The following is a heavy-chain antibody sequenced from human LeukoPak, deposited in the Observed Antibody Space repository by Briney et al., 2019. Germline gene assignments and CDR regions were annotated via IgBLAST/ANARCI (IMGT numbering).Heavy chain of an antibody. D-gene: IGHD3-22*01. J-gene: IGHJ5*02. CDR1: GYSISSGYY. CDR2: IFHSGST. V-gene: IGHV4-38-2*02. CDR3: ARFRYDSSGYSKSWFDP. Sequence: SETLSLTCTVSGYSISSGYYWGWIRQPPGKGLEWIGTIFHSGSTYSNPSLKSRVTISVDTSKNQFSLNLSSVTAADTAVYYCARFRYDSSGYSKSWFDPWGQGTLVTVSS.